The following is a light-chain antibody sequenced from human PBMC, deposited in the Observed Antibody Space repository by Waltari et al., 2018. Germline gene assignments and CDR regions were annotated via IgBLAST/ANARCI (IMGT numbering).Light chain of an antibody. Sequence: DIVMTQSPDSLAVSLGERATINCQSSHNILASSNTKHHLAWYRQRPGQPPQVVIYWAFSRESGVPDRFTGSGSGTYFTLTISSLQADDVAVYYCQQYYTTPFTFGQGTKLEIK. CDR3: QQYYTTPFT. V-gene: IGKV4-1*01. J-gene: IGKJ2*01. CDR1: HNILASSNTKHH. CDR2: WAF.